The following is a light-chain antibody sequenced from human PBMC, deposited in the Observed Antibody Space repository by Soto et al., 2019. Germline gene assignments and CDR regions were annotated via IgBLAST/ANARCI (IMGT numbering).Light chain of an antibody. CDR1: QTFRSN. V-gene: IGKV3-15*01. CDR2: GAS. Sequence: EIGMTQSPSTLSVSPGERVTLSCRASQTFRSNLAWYQQRPGQAPRLLIYGASTRDTGIPDRFSGSESGTDFTLTISRLEPEDFAVYYCQQFHYWWTFGQGTKVDIK. CDR3: QQFHYWWT. J-gene: IGKJ1*01.